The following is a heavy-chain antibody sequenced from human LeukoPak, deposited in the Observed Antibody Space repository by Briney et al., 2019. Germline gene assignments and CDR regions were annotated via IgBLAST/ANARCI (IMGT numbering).Heavy chain of an antibody. CDR1: GFTFSSYE. D-gene: IGHD3-10*02. CDR3: AELGITMIGGV. J-gene: IGHJ6*04. Sequence: QPGGSLRLSSAAPGFTFSSYEMTWVRQAPRKGLDWVSYISSSGSTIYYADSVKGRFTISRDNAKNSLYLQMNSLRAEDTAVYYCAELGITMIGGVWGKGTTVTVSS. V-gene: IGHV3-48*03. CDR2: ISSSGSTI.